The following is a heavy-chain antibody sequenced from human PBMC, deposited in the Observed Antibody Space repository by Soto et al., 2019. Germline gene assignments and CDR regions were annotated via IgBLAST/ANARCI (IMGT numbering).Heavy chain of an antibody. J-gene: IGHJ6*02. CDR2: INHSGST. CDR1: GGSFSGYY. D-gene: IGHD6-19*01. V-gene: IGHV4-34*01. Sequence: SETLSLTCAVYGGSFSGYYWSWIRQPPGKGLEWIGEINHSGSTNYNPSLKSRVTISVDTSKNQFSLKLSSVTAADTAVYYCARARLSSGWNLFYYYGMDVWGQGTTVTAP. CDR3: ARARLSSGWNLFYYYGMDV.